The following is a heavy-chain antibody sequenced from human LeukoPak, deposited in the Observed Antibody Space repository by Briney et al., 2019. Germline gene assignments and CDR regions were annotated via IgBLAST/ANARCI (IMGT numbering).Heavy chain of an antibody. D-gene: IGHD3-10*01. V-gene: IGHV3-15*01. J-gene: IGHJ6*03. CDR3: TTEVGGLDNYGSGSYYYYYYYYMDV. CDR1: GFTFSNAW. CDR2: IKSKTDGGTT. Sequence: GGSLRLSCAASGFTFSNAWMSWVRQAPGKGLEWVGRIKSKTDGGTTDYAAPVKGRFTISRDDSKNTLYLQMNSLKTEDTAVYYCTTEVGGLDNYGSGSYYYYYYYYMDVWGKGTTVTISS.